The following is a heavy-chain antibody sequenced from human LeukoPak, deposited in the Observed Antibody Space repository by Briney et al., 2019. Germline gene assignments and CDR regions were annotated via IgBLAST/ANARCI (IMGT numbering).Heavy chain of an antibody. Sequence: SETLSLTCTVSGGSISSYYWSWIRQPPGKGLEWIGYIYYSGSTNYNPSLKSRVTISVDTSKNQFSLKLSSVTAADTAVYYCARDLMLRTADYWGQGTLVTVSS. D-gene: IGHD3-10*02. CDR3: ARDLMLRTADY. V-gene: IGHV4-59*12. J-gene: IGHJ4*02. CDR1: GGSISSYY. CDR2: IYYSGST.